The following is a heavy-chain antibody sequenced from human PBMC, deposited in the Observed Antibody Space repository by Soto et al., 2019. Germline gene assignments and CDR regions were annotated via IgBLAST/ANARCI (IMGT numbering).Heavy chain of an antibody. CDR2: IIPILGIA. Sequence: SVKVSCKASGGTFSSYTISWVRQAPGQGLEWMGRIIPILGIANYAQKFQGRVTITADKSTSTAYMELSSLRSEDTAVYYCARDVGVRGVLDAFDIWGQGTMVTVSS. D-gene: IGHD3-10*01. V-gene: IGHV1-69*04. CDR1: GGTFSSYT. J-gene: IGHJ3*02. CDR3: ARDVGVRGVLDAFDI.